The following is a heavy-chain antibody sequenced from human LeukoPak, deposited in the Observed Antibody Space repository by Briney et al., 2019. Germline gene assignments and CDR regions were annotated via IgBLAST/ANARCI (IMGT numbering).Heavy chain of an antibody. CDR3: ARPFTLPDHYYYGMDV. D-gene: IGHD3-16*01. J-gene: IGHJ6*02. CDR2: MNPNSGNT. V-gene: IGHV1-8*01. CDR1: GYTFTSYD. Sequence: ASVKVSCKASGYTFTSYDINWARQATGQGLEWMGWMNPNSGNTGYAQKFQGRVTMTRNTSISTAYMELSSLRSEDTAVYYCARPFTLPDHYYYGMDVWGQGTTVTVSS.